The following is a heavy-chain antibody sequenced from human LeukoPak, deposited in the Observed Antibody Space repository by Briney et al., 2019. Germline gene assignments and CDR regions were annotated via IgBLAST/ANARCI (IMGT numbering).Heavy chain of an antibody. CDR3: AWGLAAAGTPLDAFDI. D-gene: IGHD6-13*01. Sequence: ASVKLSCKASGYTFTSYDINWVRQATGQGLEWMGWMNPNSGNTGYAQKFQGRVTMTRNTSISTAYMELSSLRSEDTAVYYCAWGLAAAGTPLDAFDIWGQGTMVTVSS. CDR1: GYTFTSYD. V-gene: IGHV1-8*01. J-gene: IGHJ3*02. CDR2: MNPNSGNT.